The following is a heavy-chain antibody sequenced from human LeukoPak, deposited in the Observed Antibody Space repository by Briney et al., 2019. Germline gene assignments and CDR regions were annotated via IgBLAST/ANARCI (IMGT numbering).Heavy chain of an antibody. CDR1: GFTFSSYA. CDR3: AKDYCRGGNCPLPFFDS. V-gene: IGHV3-74*01. J-gene: IGHJ4*02. D-gene: IGHD2-15*01. Sequence: PGGSLRLSCAASGFTFSSYAMHWVRQAPRKGLVWVSHINSDGSITSYADSVKGRFTISRDNAKNTLYLQMNSLRAEDTATYYCAKDYCRGGNCPLPFFDSWGQGTLVTVSS. CDR2: INSDGSIT.